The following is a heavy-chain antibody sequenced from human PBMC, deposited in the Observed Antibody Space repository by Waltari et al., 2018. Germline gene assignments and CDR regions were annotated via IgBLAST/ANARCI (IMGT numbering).Heavy chain of an antibody. V-gene: IGHV4-34*01. J-gene: IGHJ3*02. CDR1: GGSFSGYY. D-gene: IGHD3-3*01. Sequence: QVQLQQWGAGLLKPSETLSLTCAVYGGSFSGYYWSWIRQPPGKGLEWIGEINHSGSTNYNPSRKSRVTISVDTSKNQFSLKLSSVTAADTAVYYCARGRVVIGACDIWGQGTMVTVSS. CDR3: ARGRVVIGACDI. CDR2: INHSGST.